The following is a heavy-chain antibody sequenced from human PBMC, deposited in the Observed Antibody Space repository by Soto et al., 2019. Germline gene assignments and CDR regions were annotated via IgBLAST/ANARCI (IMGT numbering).Heavy chain of an antibody. D-gene: IGHD3-3*01. J-gene: IGHJ4*02. CDR1: GFTFSSYG. CDR2: ISYDGSNK. CDR3: AKDRDDFWSGYSPFDY. Sequence: SLRLSCAASGFTFSSYGMHWVRQAPGKGLEWVAVISYDGSNKYYADSVKGRFTISRDNSKNTLYLQMNSLRAEDTAVYYCAKDRDDFWSGYSPFDYWGQGTLVTVSS. V-gene: IGHV3-30*18.